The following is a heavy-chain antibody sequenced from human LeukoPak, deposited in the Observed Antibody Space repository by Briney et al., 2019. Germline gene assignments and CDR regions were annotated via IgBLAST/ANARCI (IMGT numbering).Heavy chain of an antibody. CDR3: AKDFDWLYYYYGMDV. CDR1: GFTFSSYG. CDR2: ISYDGSNK. D-gene: IGHD3-9*01. V-gene: IGHV3-30*18. Sequence: GRSLRPSCAASGFTFSSYGMHWVRQAPGKGLEWVAVISYDGSNKYYADSVKDRFTISRDNSKNTLYLQMNSLRAEDTAVYYCAKDFDWLYYYYGMDVWGKGTTVTVSS. J-gene: IGHJ6*04.